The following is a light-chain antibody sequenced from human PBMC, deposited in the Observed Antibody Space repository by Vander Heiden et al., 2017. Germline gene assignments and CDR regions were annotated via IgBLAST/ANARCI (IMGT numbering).Light chain of an antibody. CDR2: AAS. V-gene: IGKV1-39*01. J-gene: IGKJ4*01. Sequence: IQITHSPSSLSASVGDIVTITCRASQSISSYLNWYQQKPGKAPKLLIYAASSLQSGVPSRFSGSGSGTDFTLTISSLQPEDFATYYCQQSYSTPPAFGEGTKVEIK. CDR1: QSISSY. CDR3: QQSYSTPPA.